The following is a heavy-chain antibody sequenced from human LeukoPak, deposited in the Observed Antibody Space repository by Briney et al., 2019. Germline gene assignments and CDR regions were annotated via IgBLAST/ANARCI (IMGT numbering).Heavy chain of an antibody. CDR2: IYYSGST. Sequence: PSETLSLTCTVSGGSISSSSYYWGWIRQPPGKGLEWIGRIYYSGSTYYNPSLKSRVTISVDTSKNQFSLKLSSVAAADTAVYYCARENYDYVWGSYRPTHWGQGTLVTVSS. D-gene: IGHD3-16*02. CDR1: GGSISSSSYY. V-gene: IGHV4-39*02. CDR3: ARENYDYVWGSYRPTH. J-gene: IGHJ4*02.